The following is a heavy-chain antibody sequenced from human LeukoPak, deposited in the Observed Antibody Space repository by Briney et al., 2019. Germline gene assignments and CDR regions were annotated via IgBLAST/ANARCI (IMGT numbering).Heavy chain of an antibody. CDR3: ARLAAAGTGDY. J-gene: IGHJ4*02. Sequence: GGSLRLSYAASGFTFSSYSMNWVRQAPGKGLEWVSSISSSSSYIYYADSVKGRFTISRDNAKNSLYLQMNSLRAEDTAVYYCARLAAAGTGDYWGQGTLVTVSS. V-gene: IGHV3-21*01. D-gene: IGHD6-13*01. CDR1: GFTFSSYS. CDR2: ISSSSSYI.